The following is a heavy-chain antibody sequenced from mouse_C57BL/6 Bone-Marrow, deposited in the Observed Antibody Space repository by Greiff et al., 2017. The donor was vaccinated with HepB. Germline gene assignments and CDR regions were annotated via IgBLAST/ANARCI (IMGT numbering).Heavy chain of an antibody. CDR1: GFTFSDFY. CDR2: SRNKANDYTT. CDR3: ARDAAQDYAMDY. J-gene: IGHJ4*01. Sequence: DVMLVESGGGLVQSGRSLRLSCATSGFTFSDFYMEWVRQAPGKGLEWIAASRNKANDYTTEYSASVKGRFIVSRDTSQSILYLQMNALRAEDTAIYYCARDAAQDYAMDYWGQGTSVTVSS. V-gene: IGHV7-1*01. D-gene: IGHD3-2*02.